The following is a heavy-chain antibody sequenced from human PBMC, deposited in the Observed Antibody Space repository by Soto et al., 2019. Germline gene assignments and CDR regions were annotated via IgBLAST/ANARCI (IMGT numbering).Heavy chain of an antibody. J-gene: IGHJ4*02. D-gene: IGHD3-10*01. V-gene: IGHV3-30-3*01. Sequence: QVQLVESGGGVVQPGRSLRLSCAASGFTFSSYAMHWVRQAPGKGLEWVAVISYDGSNKYYADSVKGRFTISRDNSKNTLYLQMNSLRAEDTAVYYCARDGGSYYGSGSFEYWGQGTLVTVSS. CDR1: GFTFSSYA. CDR2: ISYDGSNK. CDR3: ARDGGSYYGSGSFEY.